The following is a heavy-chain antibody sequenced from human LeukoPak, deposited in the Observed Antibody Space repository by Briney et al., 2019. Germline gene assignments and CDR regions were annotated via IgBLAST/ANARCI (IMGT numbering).Heavy chain of an antibody. Sequence: TGGSLRLSCAASGFTFSSYGMHWVRQAPGKGLEWVAFIRYDGSNKYYADSVKGRFTISRDNSKNTLYLQMNSLRAEDTAVYYCARVLRYYSGGNCYSGGLGYMDVWGKGTTVTISS. CDR1: GFTFSSYG. CDR2: IRYDGSNK. V-gene: IGHV3-30*02. D-gene: IGHD2-15*01. J-gene: IGHJ6*03. CDR3: ARVLRYYSGGNCYSGGLGYMDV.